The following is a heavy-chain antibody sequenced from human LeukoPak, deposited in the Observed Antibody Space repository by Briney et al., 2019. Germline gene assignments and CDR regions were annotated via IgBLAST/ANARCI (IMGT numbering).Heavy chain of an antibody. D-gene: IGHD3-10*01. CDR3: AKRYYGSGSYPGTDY. CDR2: ISYDGSNK. CDR1: GFTFSSYG. V-gene: IGHV3-30*18. J-gene: IGHJ4*02. Sequence: GGSLRLSCAASGFTFSSYGMHWVRQAPGKGLEWVAVISYDGSNKYYADSVKGRFTISRDNSKNTLYLQMNSLRAEDTAVYYCAKRYYGSGSYPGTDYWGQGTLVTVSS.